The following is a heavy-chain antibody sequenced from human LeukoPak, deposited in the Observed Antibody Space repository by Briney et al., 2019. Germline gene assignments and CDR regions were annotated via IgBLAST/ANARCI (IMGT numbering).Heavy chain of an antibody. V-gene: IGHV3-23*01. CDR2: ISGSGGST. Sequence: GGSLRLSCAASGFTFSSYAMSWVRQAPGKGLEWVSAISGSGGSTYYADSVKGRFTISRDNSKNTLYLQMNSLRAEDTAVYHCAKSGIQLWSWLKDYWGQGTLVTVSS. CDR3: AKSGIQLWSWLKDY. J-gene: IGHJ4*02. CDR1: GFTFSSYA. D-gene: IGHD5-18*01.